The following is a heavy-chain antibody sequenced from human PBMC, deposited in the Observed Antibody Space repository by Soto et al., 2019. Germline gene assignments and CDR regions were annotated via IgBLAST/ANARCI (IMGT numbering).Heavy chain of an antibody. J-gene: IGHJ3*02. V-gene: IGHV3-33*01. CDR2: IWHDGSQK. CDR1: GLTFSSYG. Sequence: QVQLVESGGGVVQPERSLRLSCTASGLTFSSYGIHWVRQAPGKGLEWVAVIWHDGSQKYYADSVRGRFTISRDNSKNTAYLQMNSLRAEDTAVYYCEGRDDPFHIWGQGTIVTVSS. CDR3: EGRDDPFHI.